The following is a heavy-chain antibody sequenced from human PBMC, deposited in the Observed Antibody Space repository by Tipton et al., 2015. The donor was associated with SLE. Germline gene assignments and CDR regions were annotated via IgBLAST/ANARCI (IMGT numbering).Heavy chain of an antibody. V-gene: IGHV3-53*05. Sequence: SLRLSCAASGFTFSSYSMNWVRQAPGKGLEWVSVIYGGGGTYYADSVKGRFTLSRDLSKNTLYLQMNSLGGEDTAVYFCARDHYGFDLWGQGTKVTVAS. CDR1: GFTFSSYS. CDR2: IYGGGGT. J-gene: IGHJ3*01. CDR3: ARDHYGFDL.